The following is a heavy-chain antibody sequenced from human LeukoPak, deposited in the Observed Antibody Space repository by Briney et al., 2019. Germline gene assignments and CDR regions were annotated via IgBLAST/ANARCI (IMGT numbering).Heavy chain of an antibody. V-gene: IGHV1-69*04. Sequence: SVKVSCKASGGTFSSYAISWVRQAPGQGLEWMGRIIPILGIANYAQKFQGRVTITADKSTSTAYMELSSLRSEDTAVYYCARHKGDGSSWYPDYYYYGLDVWGQGTTVTVSS. D-gene: IGHD6-13*01. J-gene: IGHJ6*02. CDR1: GGTFSSYA. CDR2: IIPILGIA. CDR3: ARHKGDGSSWYPDYYYYGLDV.